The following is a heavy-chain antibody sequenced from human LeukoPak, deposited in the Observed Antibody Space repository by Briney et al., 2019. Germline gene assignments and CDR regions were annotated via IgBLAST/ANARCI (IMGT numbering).Heavy chain of an antibody. V-gene: IGHV3-21*01. CDR2: ITSSGTHI. J-gene: IGHJ6*03. CDR1: GFTFSSFN. CDR3: ARDPYSGNYGNDYYYYMDV. D-gene: IGHD1-26*01. Sequence: GGSLRLSCAASGFTFSSFNMNWVRQAPGRAMEWVSSITSSGTHIFYADSVRGRFTISRDNAKNSLYLQMDSLGPDDTAVYYCARDPYSGNYGNDYYYYMDVWGKGTTVTISS.